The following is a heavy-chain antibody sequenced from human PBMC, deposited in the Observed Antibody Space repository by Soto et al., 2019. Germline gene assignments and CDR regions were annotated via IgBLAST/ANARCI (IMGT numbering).Heavy chain of an antibody. CDR1: GYIFTNSY. D-gene: IGHD6-13*01. CDR2: LNPNGGST. V-gene: IGHV1-46*01. Sequence: QVQLVQSGAEVKKPGASVKVSCKASGYIFTNSYIHWVRQAPGQGLEWMALLNPNGGSTNYAQNFQGRVTVTRDTSTSTVYMQLTSLTSEDTAVYYCARKLAAVDYWGQGTLVTVSA. CDR3: ARKLAAVDY. J-gene: IGHJ4*02.